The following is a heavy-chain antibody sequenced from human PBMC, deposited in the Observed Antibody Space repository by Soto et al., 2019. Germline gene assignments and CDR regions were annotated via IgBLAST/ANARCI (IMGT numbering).Heavy chain of an antibody. J-gene: IGHJ4*02. CDR1: RLTFSTHT. V-gene: IGHV3-30-3*01. Sequence: QVQLVESGGGVVPPGRSLRLSCAASRLTFSTHTMHWVRQAPGKGLECVAIVYFDGSNKYYADSVKGRFTISRDNAKNTLSLQMSGVTPEDTAVYYCARDQTGITTTGGGRIDHWGQGTLVTVSS. D-gene: IGHD1-20*01. CDR3: ARDQTGITTTGGGRIDH. CDR2: VYFDGSNK.